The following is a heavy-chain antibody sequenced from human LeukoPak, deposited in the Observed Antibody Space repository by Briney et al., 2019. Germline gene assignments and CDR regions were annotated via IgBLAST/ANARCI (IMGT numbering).Heavy chain of an antibody. D-gene: IGHD5-18*01. CDR3: ARDPPRGTAMGGDY. CDR2: IIPIFGTA. J-gene: IGHJ4*02. V-gene: IGHV1-69*13. Sequence: SVKVSCKASGGTFSSYAISWVRQAPGQGLEWMGGIIPIFGTANYAQKFQGRVTITADESTSTAYMELSSLRSEDTAVYYCARDPPRGTAMGGDYWGQGALVTVSS. CDR1: GGTFSSYA.